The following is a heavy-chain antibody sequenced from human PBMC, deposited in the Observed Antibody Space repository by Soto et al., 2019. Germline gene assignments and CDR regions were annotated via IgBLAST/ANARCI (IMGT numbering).Heavy chain of an antibody. CDR2: ISYDGSNK. D-gene: IGHD4-4*01. J-gene: IGHJ4*02. V-gene: IGHV3-30-3*01. Sequence: GGSLRLSCAASGFTFSSYAMHWVRQAPGKGLEWLAVISYDGSNKYYADSVKGRFTISRDNSKNTLYLQMNSLRAEDTAVYYCARDYSLDYWGQGTLVTVSS. CDR1: GFTFSSYA. CDR3: ARDYSLDY.